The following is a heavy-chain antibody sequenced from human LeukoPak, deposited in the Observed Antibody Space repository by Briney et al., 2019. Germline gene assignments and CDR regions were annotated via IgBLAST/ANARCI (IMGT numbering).Heavy chain of an antibody. J-gene: IGHJ4*02. CDR3: ARQDGSALYYFDY. Sequence: GESLRISCKGSGYSFSSYWIAWARQMPGKGLEWMGIIYPGDSDIRYSPSFQSQVTISADKSISTAYLQWSSLKASDTAMYYCARQDGSALYYFDYWGQGTLVTVSS. D-gene: IGHD5-24*01. CDR2: IYPGDSDI. CDR1: GYSFSSYW. V-gene: IGHV5-51*01.